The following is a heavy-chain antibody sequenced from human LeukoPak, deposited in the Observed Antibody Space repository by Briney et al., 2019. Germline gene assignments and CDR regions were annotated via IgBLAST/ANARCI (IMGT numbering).Heavy chain of an antibody. CDR3: SSYRD. CDR1: GFTFSDAW. D-gene: IGHD4-11*01. V-gene: IGHV3-15*01. J-gene: IGHJ4*02. Sequence: GGSLRLSCAASGFTFSDAWMSWVRQAPGEGLEWVGRIKSKADGGTTDYAAPVKGRFTISRDDSKSTLYLQMSSLKSEDTAVYYCSSYRDWGQGTRVTVSS. CDR2: IKSKADGGTT.